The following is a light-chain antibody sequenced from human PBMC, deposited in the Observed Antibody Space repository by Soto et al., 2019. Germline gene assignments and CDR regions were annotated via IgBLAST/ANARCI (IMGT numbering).Light chain of an antibody. J-gene: IGLJ1*01. CDR2: DVN. CDR1: SSDVGAYNF. Sequence: QSALTQPASVSGSPGQSISISCTGTSSDVGAYNFVSWYQQHPDKAPKLVIFDVNNRPSGVSNRFSRSKSGNTSSLTISGLRADYEADYYCTSYPSISTYVFGTGTKLTVL. CDR3: TSYPSISTYV. V-gene: IGLV2-14*01.